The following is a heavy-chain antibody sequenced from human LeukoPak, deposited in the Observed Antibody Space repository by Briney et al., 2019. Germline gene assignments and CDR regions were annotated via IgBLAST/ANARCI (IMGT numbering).Heavy chain of an antibody. D-gene: IGHD2-2*01. CDR3: AKQGPGYCGSTSCYGVDY. CDR2: IKTNTGNP. Sequence: GASVKVSCKASGYMFTSYAMSWGRQAPGKGLEWMGWIKTNTGNPTYAQGFTGRFVFSLDTSVSTAYLQISSLKPEDTAVYYCAKQGPGYCGSTSCYGVDYWGQGTLVTVSS. CDR1: GYMFTSYA. V-gene: IGHV7-4-1*02. J-gene: IGHJ4*02.